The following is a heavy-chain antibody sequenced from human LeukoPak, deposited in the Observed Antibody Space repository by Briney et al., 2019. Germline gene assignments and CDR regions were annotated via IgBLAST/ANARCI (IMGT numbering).Heavy chain of an antibody. CDR3: ARVKSVGYFDY. CDR1: GFTVSSNY. CDR2: IYSGGST. V-gene: IGHV3-53*01. Sequence: GGSLRLSCAASGFTVSSNYMSWVRQAPGKGLEWVSVIYSGGSTYYADSVKGRFTISRDNSKNTLYLQMNSLRAEDTAVYYCARVKSVGYFDYWGQGTLDTVSS. J-gene: IGHJ4*02. D-gene: IGHD1-26*01.